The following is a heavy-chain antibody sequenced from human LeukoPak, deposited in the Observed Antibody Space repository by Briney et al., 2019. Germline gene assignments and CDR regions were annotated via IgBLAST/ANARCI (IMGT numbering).Heavy chain of an antibody. CDR3: ARDPSSYSSSSCDY. D-gene: IGHD6-6*01. V-gene: IGHV3-21*01. CDR1: GFTFSSYS. Sequence: KTGGSLRLSCAASGFTFSSYSMNWVRQAPGKGLEWVSSISSSSSYIYYADSVKGRFTISRDNAKNSLYLQMNSLRAEDTAVYYCARDPSSYSSSSCDYWGQGTLVTVSS. CDR2: ISSSSSYI. J-gene: IGHJ4*02.